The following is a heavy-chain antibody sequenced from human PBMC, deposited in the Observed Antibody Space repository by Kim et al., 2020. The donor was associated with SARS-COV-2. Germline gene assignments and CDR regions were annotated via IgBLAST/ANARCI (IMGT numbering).Heavy chain of an antibody. Sequence: ADAVKGRFTMPRDNSKNTLYLKVNSLRAEDTAVYYCTNDAGYSGYDPLGYWGQGTLVTVSS. J-gene: IGHJ4*02. CDR3: TNDAGYSGYDPLGY. D-gene: IGHD5-12*01. V-gene: IGHV3-23*01.